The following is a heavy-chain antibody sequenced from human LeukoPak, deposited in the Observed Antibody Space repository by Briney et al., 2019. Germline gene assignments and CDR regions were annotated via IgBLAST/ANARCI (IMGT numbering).Heavy chain of an antibody. CDR3: ARDLITVTAYDPFDY. D-gene: IGHD4-17*01. V-gene: IGHV3-7*01. J-gene: IGHJ4*02. CDR1: GFTFSTYW. CDR2: IKQDGSEK. Sequence: GGSLRLSCVASGFTFSTYWMSWVCQAPGKGLEGVANIKQDGSEKYFVDPVKGRFTISRDNAKNSLYLQMNSLRAEDTAMYYCARDLITVTAYDPFDYWGQGTLVTVSS.